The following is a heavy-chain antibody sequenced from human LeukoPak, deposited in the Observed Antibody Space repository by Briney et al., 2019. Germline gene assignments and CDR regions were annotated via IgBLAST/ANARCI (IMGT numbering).Heavy chain of an antibody. Sequence: SETLSLTCTVSSDFFSSVTDYWAWIRQPPGKGLEWIASGDYSGGTYYNPSLESRVAISADMSKNQISLKLSSVTAADTALYYCARERGEEYSSGWYKTNFFDTWGQGTLVTVSS. J-gene: IGHJ4*02. CDR2: GDYSGGT. D-gene: IGHD6-19*01. CDR3: ARERGEEYSSGWYKTNFFDT. CDR1: SDFFSSVTDY. V-gene: IGHV4-39*07.